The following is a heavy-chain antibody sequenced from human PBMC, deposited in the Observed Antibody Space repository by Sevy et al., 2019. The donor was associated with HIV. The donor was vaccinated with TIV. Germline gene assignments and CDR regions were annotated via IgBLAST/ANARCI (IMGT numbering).Heavy chain of an antibody. CDR3: ARLNSCYFDSSGYYTTGNAFDI. Sequence: GGWRLSCAASEFTVSNSYMSWVRQAPGKGLQWVAIIYRGDSTNYADPVKGRFTISRDNSKNTLYLEMNNLRAEDTAVYYCARLNSCYFDSSGYYTTGNAFDIWGQGTLVTVSS. J-gene: IGHJ3*02. V-gene: IGHV3-53*01. CDR2: IYRGDST. CDR1: EFTVSNSY. D-gene: IGHD3-22*01.